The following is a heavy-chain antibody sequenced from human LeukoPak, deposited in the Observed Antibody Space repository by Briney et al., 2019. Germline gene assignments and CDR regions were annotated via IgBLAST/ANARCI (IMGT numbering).Heavy chain of an antibody. CDR1: GFTFSSYS. V-gene: IGHV3-48*01. J-gene: IGHJ4*02. D-gene: IGHD3-22*01. CDR3: ARVPLYYYDSSGYLDY. CDR2: ISSSSSTI. Sequence: PGGSLRLSCAASGFTFSSYSMTWVRQAPGKGLEWVSYISSSSSTIYYADSVKGRFTISRDKAKNSLYLQMNSLRAEDTAVYYCARVPLYYYDSSGYLDYWGQGTLVTVSS.